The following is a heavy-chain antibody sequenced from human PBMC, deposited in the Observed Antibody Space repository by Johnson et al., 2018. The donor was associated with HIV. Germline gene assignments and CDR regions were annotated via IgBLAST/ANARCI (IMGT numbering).Heavy chain of an antibody. CDR1: GFKFDDHG. Sequence: QVQLVESGGGVVRPGGSLRLSCAASGFKFDDHGMSWVRQPPGKGLEWVAVISYDGSNKYYADSVKGRFTISRDNSKNTLYLQMNSLRAEDTALYYCAMCYYGSGADAFDIWGQGTMLTVSS. V-gene: IGHV3-30*03. D-gene: IGHD3-10*01. J-gene: IGHJ3*02. CDR2: ISYDGSNK. CDR3: AMCYYGSGADAFDI.